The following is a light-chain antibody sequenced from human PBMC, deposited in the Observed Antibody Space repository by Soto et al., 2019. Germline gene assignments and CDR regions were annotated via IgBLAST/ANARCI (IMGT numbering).Light chain of an antibody. V-gene: IGKV2-24*01. J-gene: IGKJ1*01. Sequence: IVLTQTPLSSAVTLGQPASFSCESSESLVHSDGKTYLGWLHLRPGQPPRLLIYQISKRPPGVPDRFSGSGAGTNFTLKISRVEPEDVGIFYCMPASQLRTFGQGTKVDIK. CDR2: QIS. CDR1: ESLVHSDGKTY. CDR3: MPASQLRT.